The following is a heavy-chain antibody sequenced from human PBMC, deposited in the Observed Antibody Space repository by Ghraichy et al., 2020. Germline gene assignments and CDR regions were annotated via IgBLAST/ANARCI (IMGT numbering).Heavy chain of an antibody. CDR2: IKQDGSEK. CDR3: AREVILEWLLCGYYYYYYYIDV. J-gene: IGHJ6*03. Sequence: GGSLRLSCTASGFTFSRFSMSWVRQAPGKGLEWVANIKQDGSEKYYVDSVKGRFTISRDNAKKSLYLQMNSLRGDDTAVYYCAREVILEWLLCGYYYYYYYIDVWGKGTTVTVSS. D-gene: IGHD3-3*01. CDR1: GFTFSRFS. V-gene: IGHV3-7*03.